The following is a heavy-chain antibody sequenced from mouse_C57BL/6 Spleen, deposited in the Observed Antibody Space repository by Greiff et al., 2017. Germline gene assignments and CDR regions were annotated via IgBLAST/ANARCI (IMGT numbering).Heavy chain of an antibody. CDR2: IDPSDSYT. J-gene: IGHJ4*01. D-gene: IGHD1-1*01. CDR1: GYTFTSYW. Sequence: QVQLQQPGAELVMPGASVKLSCKASGYTFTSYWMHWVKQRPGQGLEWIGEIDPSDSYTNYNQKFKGKSTLTVDKSSSTAYMQLSSLTSEDSAVYYCARVVVVAKAMDYWGQGTSVTVSS. CDR3: ARVVVVAKAMDY. V-gene: IGHV1-69*01.